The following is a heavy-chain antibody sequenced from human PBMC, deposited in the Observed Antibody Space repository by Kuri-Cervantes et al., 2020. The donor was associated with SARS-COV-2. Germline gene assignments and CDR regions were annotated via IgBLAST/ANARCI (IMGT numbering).Heavy chain of an antibody. CDR1: GFTFSSYA. Sequence: GGSLRLSCAASGFTFSSYAMHWVRQAPGKGLEWVAVISYDGSNKYYADSVKGRFTISRDNSKNTLYLQMNSLRAEDTAVYYCAKDDGGSFGLFDNWGQGILVTVSS. V-gene: IGHV3-30-3*01. D-gene: IGHD1-26*01. CDR3: AKDDGGSFGLFDN. CDR2: ISYDGSNK. J-gene: IGHJ4*02.